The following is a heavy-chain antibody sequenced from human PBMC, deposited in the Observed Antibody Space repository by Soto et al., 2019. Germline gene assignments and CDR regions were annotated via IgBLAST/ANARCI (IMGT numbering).Heavy chain of an antibody. J-gene: IGHJ4*02. CDR3: ARECVAGTCFDY. V-gene: IGHV1-3*01. CDR2: INAGNGNT. Sequence: GASVKVSCKASGYTFTGYAMHWVRQAPGQRLEWMGWINAGNGNTKYSQKFQGRVTITRDTSASTAYMELNSLRAEDTAVYYCARECVAGTCFDYWGQGTLVTVSS. CDR1: GYTFTGYA. D-gene: IGHD6-19*01.